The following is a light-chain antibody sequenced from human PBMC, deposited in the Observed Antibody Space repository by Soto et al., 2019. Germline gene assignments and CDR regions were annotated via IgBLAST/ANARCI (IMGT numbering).Light chain of an antibody. V-gene: IGKV3-20*01. J-gene: IGKJ3*01. Sequence: EIVLTQSPGTLSLSPGETATLSCRASQSLTTDYLGWYQQKPGQAPSLLIYDASSRATGIPDRFSGGGSGTDFSLTISRLEPEDFAVYYCQQYADSPFTFGPGTKVDVK. CDR2: DAS. CDR1: QSLTTDY. CDR3: QQYADSPFT.